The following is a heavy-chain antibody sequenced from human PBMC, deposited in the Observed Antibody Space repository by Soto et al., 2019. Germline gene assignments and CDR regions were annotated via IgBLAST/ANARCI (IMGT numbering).Heavy chain of an antibody. CDR3: ATLWGQG. Sequence: QLQLQESGPGLVKPSETLSLTCTVSGGPISSSSYYWGWIRQPPGKGLEWIGRTCYSGSTYYNPSLKCRVTISVDTSKKQFSLRLSSVTAADTAVYYCATLWGQGWVQVTLLTVSS. D-gene: IGHD3-10*01. J-gene: IGHJ4*02. V-gene: IGHV4-39*01. CDR2: TCYSGST. CDR1: GGPISSSSYY.